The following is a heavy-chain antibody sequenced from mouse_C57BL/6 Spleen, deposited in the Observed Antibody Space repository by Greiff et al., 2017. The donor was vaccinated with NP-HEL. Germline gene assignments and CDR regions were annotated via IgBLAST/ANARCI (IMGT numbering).Heavy chain of an antibody. J-gene: IGHJ3*01. CDR1: GYTFTSYW. Sequence: QVQLQQPGAELVKPGASVKLSCKASGYTFTSYWMQWVKQRPGQGLEWIGEIDPSDSYTNYNQKFKGKATLTVDTSSSTAYMQLSSLTSEDSAVYYCARLDYYGSSYETYWGQGTLVTVSA. D-gene: IGHD1-1*01. CDR3: ARLDYYGSSYETY. CDR2: IDPSDSYT. V-gene: IGHV1-50*01.